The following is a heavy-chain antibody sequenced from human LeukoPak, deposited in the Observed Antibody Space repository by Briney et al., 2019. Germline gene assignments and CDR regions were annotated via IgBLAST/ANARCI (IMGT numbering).Heavy chain of an antibody. V-gene: IGHV3-53*01. J-gene: IGHJ2*01. D-gene: IGHD6-6*01. Sequence: PGGSLRLSCAASGFTVSSNYMSWVRQAPGKGLEGVSVIYSGGSTYYADSVKGRFAISRDNSKNTLYLQMNSLRAEDTAVYYCAGIAAVPDWYFDLWGRGTLVTVSS. CDR3: AGIAAVPDWYFDL. CDR2: IYSGGST. CDR1: GFTVSSNY.